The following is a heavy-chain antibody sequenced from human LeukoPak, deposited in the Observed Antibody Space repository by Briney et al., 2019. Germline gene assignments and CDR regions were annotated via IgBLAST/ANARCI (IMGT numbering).Heavy chain of an antibody. CDR3: ARGEYGSGSYHIDY. CDR1: GFTFDDYG. CDR2: INWNGGNT. Sequence: GGSLRLSCAASGFTFDDYGMNWVRQVPGKGLEWLSGINWNGGNTGYADSVKGRFTISRDNAKNSLYLQMNSLRAEDTAVYYCARGEYGSGSYHIDYWGQGTLVTVSS. V-gene: IGHV3-20*04. D-gene: IGHD3-10*01. J-gene: IGHJ4*02.